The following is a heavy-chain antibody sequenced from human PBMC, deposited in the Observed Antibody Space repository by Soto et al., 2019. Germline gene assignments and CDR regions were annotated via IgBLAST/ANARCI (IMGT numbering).Heavy chain of an antibody. J-gene: IGHJ4*02. V-gene: IGHV3-30*18. CDR3: AKDLYRGSYHEGSDS. CDR1: GFPFSSYG. CDR2: ISDDGSKE. Sequence: PGGSLRLSCASSGFPFSSYGMHWVRQVPGKGLEWGAVISDDGSKEWYADSVKGRFIISRDNSENTLALQMYSLRAEDTAVYYCAKDLYRGSYHEGSDSWGQGTLVTVSS. D-gene: IGHD1-26*01.